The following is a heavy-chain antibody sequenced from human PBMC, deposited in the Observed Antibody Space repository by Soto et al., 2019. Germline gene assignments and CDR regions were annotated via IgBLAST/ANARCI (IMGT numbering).Heavy chain of an antibody. V-gene: IGHV3-30*18. D-gene: IGHD5-18*01. CDR2: ISDDASDK. CDR1: AFTFSSYR. CDR3: VKERYGQLWLEDYGMDV. Sequence: QVQLVESGGGVVKPGRSLRLSCAASAFTFSSYRIHWVRQAPGKGLDWVAVISDDASDKYYADSVKGRFTISRDNSKNTLYLQMNSLRADDTAVYYCVKERYGQLWLEDYGMDVWGQGTTVTVSS. J-gene: IGHJ6*02.